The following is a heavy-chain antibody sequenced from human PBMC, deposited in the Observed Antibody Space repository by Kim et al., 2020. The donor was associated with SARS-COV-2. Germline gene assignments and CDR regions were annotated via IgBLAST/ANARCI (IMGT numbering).Heavy chain of an antibody. CDR3: ASQQNYYDSSGYYNF. Sequence: SVKVSCKASGGSFSSSAFTWVRQAPGQGLEWMGRFIPILGIANYAQKLRDRITISADRSTSTAYMALSSLKSEDTAVYYCASQQNYYDSSGYYNFWGQG. CDR1: GGSFSSSA. V-gene: IGHV1-69*04. CDR2: FIPILGIA. D-gene: IGHD3-22*01. J-gene: IGHJ4*02.